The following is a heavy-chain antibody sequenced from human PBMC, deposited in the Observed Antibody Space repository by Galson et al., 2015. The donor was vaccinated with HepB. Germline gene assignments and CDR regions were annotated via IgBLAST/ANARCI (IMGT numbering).Heavy chain of an antibody. V-gene: IGHV3-33*01. J-gene: IGHJ4*02. Sequence: SLRLSCAASGFTFSSYGMHWVRQAPGKGLEWVAVIWYDGSNKYYADSVKGRFTISRDNSKNTLYLQMNSLRAEDTAVYYCARDPGSGYPAPIDYWGQGTLVTVSS. CDR3: ARDPGSGYPAPIDY. D-gene: IGHD3-22*01. CDR1: GFTFSSYG. CDR2: IWYDGSNK.